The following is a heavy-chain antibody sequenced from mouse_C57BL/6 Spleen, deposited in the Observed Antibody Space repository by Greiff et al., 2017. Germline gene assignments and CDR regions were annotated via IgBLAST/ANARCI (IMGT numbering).Heavy chain of an antibody. J-gene: IGHJ2*01. V-gene: IGHV6-3*01. D-gene: IGHD6-5*01. CDR2: ISFNSDTYAK. CDR3: TPLMLYFDY. Sequence: EVMLVESGGGLVQPGGSMKLSCVASGFTFSNYWMNWVRQSPEKGLEWVAQISFNSDTYAKHYAESVKGRFTIYRDDSKSSVYLQMNNLRAEDTGNYYCTPLMLYFDYWGQGTTLTVSS. CDR1: GFTFSNYW.